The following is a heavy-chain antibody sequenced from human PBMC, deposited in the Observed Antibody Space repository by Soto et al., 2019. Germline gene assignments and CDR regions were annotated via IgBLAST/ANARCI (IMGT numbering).Heavy chain of an antibody. D-gene: IGHD1-26*01. J-gene: IGHJ5*01. CDR2: IQYDARKK. Sequence: GGSLRLSCEASGFTFRNYCMHWVRQTPVKGLEWVAGIQYDARKKYYAESVKGRFTISRENSKNTLYLEIDSLRAEDTAVYYCAKDLEVVGANRWGYDSWGQGTLVNVSS. V-gene: IGHV3-30*02. CDR1: GFTFRNYC. CDR3: AKDLEVVGANRWGYDS.